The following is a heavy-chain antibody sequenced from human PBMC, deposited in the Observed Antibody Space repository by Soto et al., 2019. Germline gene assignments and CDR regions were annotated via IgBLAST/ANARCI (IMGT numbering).Heavy chain of an antibody. CDR1: GLTFSSYG. V-gene: IGHV3-30*18. CDR2: ISDDGGNK. D-gene: IGHD1-20*01. Sequence: GGSLRLSCAASGLTFSSYGMHWVRQAPGKGLEWVAVISDDGGNKYYADSVKGRFTISRDNSKNTLYLQMNTLRGDDTAVYYCAKDSRHNFGHADAFEIWGQGTMVTVSS. J-gene: IGHJ3*02. CDR3: AKDSRHNFGHADAFEI.